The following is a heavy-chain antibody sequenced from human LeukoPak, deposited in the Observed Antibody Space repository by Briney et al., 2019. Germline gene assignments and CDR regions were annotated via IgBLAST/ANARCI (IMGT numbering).Heavy chain of an antibody. J-gene: IGHJ6*02. Sequence: ASVKVSCKASGYTFTSYDINWVRQATGQGLEWMGWMNPNSGNTGYAQKFQGRVTMTRNTSISTAYMELSSLRSEDTAAYYCARAYYYGSGVYGMDVWGQGTTVTVSS. D-gene: IGHD3-10*01. CDR1: GYTFTSYD. CDR2: MNPNSGNT. V-gene: IGHV1-8*01. CDR3: ARAYYYGSGVYGMDV.